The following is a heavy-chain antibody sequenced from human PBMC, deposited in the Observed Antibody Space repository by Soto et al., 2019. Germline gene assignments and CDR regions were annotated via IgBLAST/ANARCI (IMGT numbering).Heavy chain of an antibody. Sequence: GGSLRLSCXASGFTLRSYWMHWVRQAPGKGLEWVSRINRDGSSTSYADSVKGRFTISRDSAKNTLYLQMNSLRAEDTAVYYWARAPAPIGWYDDWGQGTRVSVAS. J-gene: IGHJ5*02. V-gene: IGHV3-74*01. D-gene: IGHD2-15*01. CDR2: INRDGSST. CDR1: GFTLRSYW. CDR3: ARAPAPIGWYDD.